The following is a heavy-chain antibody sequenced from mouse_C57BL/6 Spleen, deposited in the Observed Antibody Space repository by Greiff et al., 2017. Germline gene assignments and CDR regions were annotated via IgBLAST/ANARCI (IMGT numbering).Heavy chain of an antibody. Sequence: VKLQQSGAELVKPGASVKISCKASGYTFTDYYINWVKQRPGQGLEWIGKIGPGSGSTYYNEKFKGKATLTADKSSSTAYMQLSSLTSEDSAVYFCAVIYYYGSSLSHYYAMDYWGQGTSVTVSS. CDR1: GYTFTDYY. V-gene: IGHV1-77*01. D-gene: IGHD1-1*01. J-gene: IGHJ4*01. CDR2: IGPGSGST. CDR3: AVIYYYGSSLSHYYAMDY.